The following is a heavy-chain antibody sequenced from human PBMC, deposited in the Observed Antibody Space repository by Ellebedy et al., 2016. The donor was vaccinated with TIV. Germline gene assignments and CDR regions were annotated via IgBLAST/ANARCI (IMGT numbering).Heavy chain of an antibody. CDR1: EFTFSYFY. CDR2: FSGTSSYT. J-gene: IGHJ4*02. CDR3: TSNRRPHYADC. Sequence: GESLKISCEASEFTFSYFYMSWIHQAPGKGLELVSFFSGTSSYTTFADSVKGRFTISRDNAKNSLYLQMNSLRAEDTAVYYCTSNRRPHYADCWGQGTLVTVSS. V-gene: IGHV3-11*06. D-gene: IGHD2/OR15-2a*01.